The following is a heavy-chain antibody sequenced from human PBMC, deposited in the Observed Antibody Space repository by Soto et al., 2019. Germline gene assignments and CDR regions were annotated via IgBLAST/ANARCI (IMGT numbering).Heavy chain of an antibody. CDR3: ATSLWGYYFDY. J-gene: IGHJ4*02. V-gene: IGHV1-18*01. CDR2: INADNGKT. D-gene: IGHD2-2*01. Sequence: ASVKVSCKASGYTFTSYGISWVRQAPGQGLEWMGGINADNGKTNYAQKFQGRVTMTTDTSTDTAYMELSSLRSEDTAVYYCATSLWGYYFDYWGQGTLVTVSS. CDR1: GYTFTSYG.